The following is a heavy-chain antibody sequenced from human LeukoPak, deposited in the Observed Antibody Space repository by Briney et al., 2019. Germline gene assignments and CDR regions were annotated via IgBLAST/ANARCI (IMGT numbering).Heavy chain of an antibody. Sequence: SETLSLTCTVSGDSISSGRYYWSWIRQPAGKGLEWLGHIYTSGSTNYKPSLKSRVTISVDTSKNQFSLKLSSVTAADTAVYYCATERGPSFNYYYMDVWGTGTTVTVSS. J-gene: IGHJ6*03. CDR1: GDSISSGRYY. V-gene: IGHV4-61*09. CDR2: IYTSGST. CDR3: ATERGPSFNYYYMDV. D-gene: IGHD1-26*01.